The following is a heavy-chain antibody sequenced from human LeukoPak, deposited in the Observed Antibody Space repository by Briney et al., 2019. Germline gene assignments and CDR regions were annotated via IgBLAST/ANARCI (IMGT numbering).Heavy chain of an antibody. CDR3: AKGRRDGYNYDS. J-gene: IGHJ5*01. CDR2: ISGSGSST. D-gene: IGHD5-24*01. V-gene: IGHV3-23*01. CDR1: GFSVSSSF. Sequence: GGSLRLSCAASGFSVSSSFMSWVRQAPGKGLEWVSAISGSGSSTYYADSVKGRFTISRDNSKNTLYLQMNSLRADDTAVYCCAKGRRDGYNYDSWGQGTLVTVSS.